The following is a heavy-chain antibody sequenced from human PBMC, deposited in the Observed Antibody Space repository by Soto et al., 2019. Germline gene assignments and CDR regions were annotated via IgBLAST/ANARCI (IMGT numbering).Heavy chain of an antibody. J-gene: IGHJ5*02. Sequence: QLQLQESGPGLVKPSETLSLTCTVSGGSISSSSYYWGWIRQPPGKGLEWIGSIYYSGSTYYNPSLKSRVTLSVDTSTNQFSLKLSSVTAADTAVYYCARIGRDGYNSYWFDPWGQGTLVTVSS. CDR1: GGSISSSSYY. D-gene: IGHD1-1*01. V-gene: IGHV4-39*01. CDR3: ARIGRDGYNSYWFDP. CDR2: IYYSGST.